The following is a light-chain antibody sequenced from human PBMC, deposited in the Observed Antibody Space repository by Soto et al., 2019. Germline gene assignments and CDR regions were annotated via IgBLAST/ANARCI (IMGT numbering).Light chain of an antibody. J-gene: IGKJ1*01. CDR3: QKYNSAPQP. CDR2: AAS. CDR1: QGFSNY. V-gene: IGKV1-27*01. Sequence: DIQMTQSPSSLSASVGDRVTITCRASQGFSNYLAWYQQKPGKVPKLLIYAASTLQSGVPSRFSGSGSGTDFTLTISSLQPVDVATYYCQKYNSAPQPFGQGTKVVIK.